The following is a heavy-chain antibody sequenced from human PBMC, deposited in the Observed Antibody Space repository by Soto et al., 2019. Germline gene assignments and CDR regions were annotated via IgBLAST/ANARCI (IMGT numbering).Heavy chain of an antibody. D-gene: IGHD3-22*01. CDR2: MNPNSGNT. CDR3: ARVGGDDSSGYYRTDGMDV. CDR1: GYTFTSYD. Sequence: QVQLVQSGAEVKKPGASVKVSCKASGYTFTSYDINWVRQATGQGLEWMGWMNPNSGNTGYAQKFQGRVTMTRNTSISTAYMELSSLRSEDTAVYYCARVGGDDSSGYYRTDGMDVWGQGTTVTVSS. J-gene: IGHJ6*02. V-gene: IGHV1-8*01.